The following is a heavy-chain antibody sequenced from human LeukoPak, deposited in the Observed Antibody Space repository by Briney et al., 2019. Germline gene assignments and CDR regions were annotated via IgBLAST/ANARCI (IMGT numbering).Heavy chain of an antibody. Sequence: GASVKVSCKASGGTFSSYAISWVRQAPGQGFEWMGWINPVSGGTNYVQKFQGRVTMTRDTSISTAYMELSRLRSDDTAVYYCARANFLSCSSTSCLFDYWGQGTLVTVSS. V-gene: IGHV1-2*02. J-gene: IGHJ4*02. CDR1: GGTFSSYA. CDR2: INPVSGGT. CDR3: ARANFLSCSSTSCLFDY. D-gene: IGHD2-2*01.